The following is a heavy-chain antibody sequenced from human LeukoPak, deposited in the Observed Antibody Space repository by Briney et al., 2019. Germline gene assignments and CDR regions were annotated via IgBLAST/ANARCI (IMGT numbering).Heavy chain of an antibody. CDR1: GFTFSSYA. D-gene: IGHD3-22*01. CDR3: AKSYYDSSGYRGDLEY. J-gene: IGHJ4*02. CDR2: ISYDGSNK. Sequence: GGSLRLSCAASGFTFSSYAMHWVRQAPGKGLEWMAVISYDGSNKYYADSVKGRFTISRDNSKNTLYLQMNSLRAEDTAVYYCAKSYYDSSGYRGDLEYWGQGTLVTVSS. V-gene: IGHV3-30*04.